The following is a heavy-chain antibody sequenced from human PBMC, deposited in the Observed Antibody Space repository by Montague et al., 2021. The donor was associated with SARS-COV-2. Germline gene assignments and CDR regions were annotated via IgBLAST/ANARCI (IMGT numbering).Heavy chain of an antibody. CDR2: ISYDGSNK. D-gene: IGHD3-22*01. J-gene: IGHJ4*02. CDR1: GFTFSSYA. CDR3: AREGLGNYYDSSGYYPFDY. Sequence: SLRLSCAASGFTFSSYAMHWVRQAPGKGLEWVAVISYDGSNKYYVDSVXGRFTISRDNSKNTLYLQMNSLRAEDTAAYYCAREGLGNYYDSSGYYPFDYWGQGTLVTVSS. V-gene: IGHV3-30*04.